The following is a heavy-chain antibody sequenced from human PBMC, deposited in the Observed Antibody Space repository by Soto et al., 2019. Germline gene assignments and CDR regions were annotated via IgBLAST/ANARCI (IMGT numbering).Heavy chain of an antibody. CDR3: ARDLVDTAMVTDWFDP. CDR1: GGSISSGGYY. V-gene: IGHV4-31*03. CDR2: IYYSGST. D-gene: IGHD5-18*01. J-gene: IGHJ5*02. Sequence: SETLSLTCTVSGGSISSGGYYWSWIRQHPGKGLEWIGYIYYSGSTYYNPSLKSRVTISVDTSKYQFSLKLSSVTAADTAVYYCARDLVDTAMVTDWFDPWGQGTLVTVSS.